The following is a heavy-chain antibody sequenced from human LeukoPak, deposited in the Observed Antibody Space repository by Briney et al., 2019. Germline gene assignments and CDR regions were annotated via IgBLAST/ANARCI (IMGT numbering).Heavy chain of an antibody. CDR3: ARLVDYGGYYYYYYMDV. Sequence: PSETLSLTCTVSGGSISSYYWSWIRQPPGKGLEWIGYIYYSGSTNYNPSLKSRVTISVDTSKNQFSLKLSSVTAADTAVYYCARLVDYGGYYYYYYMDVWGKGTAVTVSS. V-gene: IGHV4-59*01. CDR1: GGSISSYY. J-gene: IGHJ6*03. D-gene: IGHD4-17*01. CDR2: IYYSGST.